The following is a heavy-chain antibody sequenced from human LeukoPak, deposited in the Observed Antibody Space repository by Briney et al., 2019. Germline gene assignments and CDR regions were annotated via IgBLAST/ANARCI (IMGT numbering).Heavy chain of an antibody. CDR3: ARGGLHYYDSSGFDY. CDR2: ISYDGSNK. Sequence: GGSLRLSCAASGFTFSSYAMHWVRQAPGKGLEWVAVISYDGSNKYYADSVKGRFTISRDNSKNTVYLQMNSLRAEDTAVYYCARGGLHYYDSSGFDYWGQGTLVTVSS. J-gene: IGHJ4*02. V-gene: IGHV3-30-3*01. D-gene: IGHD3-22*01. CDR1: GFTFSSYA.